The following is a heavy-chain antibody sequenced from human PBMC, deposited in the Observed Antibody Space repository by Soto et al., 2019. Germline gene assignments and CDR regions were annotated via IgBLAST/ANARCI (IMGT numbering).Heavy chain of an antibody. Sequence: QVPLVQSGAEVKKPGSSVKVSCKASGGTFSSYAISRVRQAPGQGLEWMGGIIPIFGTANYAQKFQGRVTITADESTSTAYMELSSLRSEDTAVYYCARAPEVVTTSEYYFAYWGQGTLVTVSS. CDR2: IIPIFGTA. D-gene: IGHD5-12*01. V-gene: IGHV1-69*01. J-gene: IGHJ4*02. CDR3: ARAPEVVTTSEYYFAY. CDR1: GGTFSSYA.